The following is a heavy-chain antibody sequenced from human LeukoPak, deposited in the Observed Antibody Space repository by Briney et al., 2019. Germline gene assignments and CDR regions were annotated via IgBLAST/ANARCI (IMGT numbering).Heavy chain of an antibody. CDR1: GYTFTSYG. V-gene: IGHV1-18*01. Sequence: GASVKVSCKASGYTFTSYGISWVRQAPGQGLEWMGWISAYNGNTNYAQKLQGRVTMTRDTSIRTAYMELSRLRSDDTALYYCARDYLEDYDSSDYEGGYFDFWGQGTLVTVSS. J-gene: IGHJ4*02. D-gene: IGHD3-22*01. CDR3: ARDYLEDYDSSDYEGGYFDF. CDR2: ISAYNGNT.